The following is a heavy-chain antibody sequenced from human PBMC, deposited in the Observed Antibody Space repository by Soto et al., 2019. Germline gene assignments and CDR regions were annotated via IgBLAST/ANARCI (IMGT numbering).Heavy chain of an antibody. CDR3: ASAVRSGSYPYYYYGMDV. D-gene: IGHD3-10*01. CDR1: GFTFSNYW. J-gene: IGHJ6*02. Sequence: GGSLRLSCAASGFTFSNYWMQWVRQAPGKGLVWVSRINSDGSSTSYADSVKGRFTISRDNAKNTLYLQMNSLRAEDTAVYYCASAVRSGSYPYYYYGMDVWGQGTTVTVSS. V-gene: IGHV3-74*01. CDR2: INSDGSST.